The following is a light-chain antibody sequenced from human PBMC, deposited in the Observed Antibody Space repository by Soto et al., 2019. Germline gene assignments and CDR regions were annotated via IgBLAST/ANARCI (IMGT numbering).Light chain of an antibody. J-gene: IGLJ3*02. CDR1: SSDVGGYNY. Sequence: QSALTQPASVSGSPGQSITISCTGTSSDVGGYNYVSWYQQHPDKAPKLMIYEVSNRPSGVSNRFSGSKSGNTASLTISGLQSEYEGNYYCSSYTRGSTLVFGGGTKLTVL. CDR2: EVS. V-gene: IGLV2-14*01. CDR3: SSYTRGSTLV.